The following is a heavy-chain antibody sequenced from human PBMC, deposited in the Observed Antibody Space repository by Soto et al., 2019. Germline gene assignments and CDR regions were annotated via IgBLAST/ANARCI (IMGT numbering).Heavy chain of an antibody. J-gene: IGHJ4*02. D-gene: IGHD6-6*01. CDR3: ARQGEHSSSYFFVS. CDR1: GDSIDTSSYC. CDR2: VCYRGTT. V-gene: IGHV4-39*01. Sequence: QLQLQESGPGLVKPSETLSLTCTVSGDSIDTSSYCWGWIRQPPGKGLEWIGSVCYRGTTYYNPSLTRRRTISVDTSKRQFSLKLSSVTAADTAVFYCARQGEHSSSYFFVSWGQGTLVTVSS.